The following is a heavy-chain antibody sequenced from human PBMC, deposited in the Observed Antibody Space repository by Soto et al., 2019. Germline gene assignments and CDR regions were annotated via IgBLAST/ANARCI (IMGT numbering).Heavy chain of an antibody. CDR1: GGSISSSNW. CDR3: ARVWTTVTNWFDP. D-gene: IGHD4-17*01. CDR2: IYHSVST. V-gene: IGHV4-4*02. J-gene: IGHJ5*02. Sequence: ASETLSLTCAVSGGSISSSNWWSWVRQPPGKGLEWIGEIYHSVSTYYNPSLKSRVTISVDKSKNQFSLKLSSVTAADTAVYYCARVWTTVTNWFDPWGQGTLVTVS.